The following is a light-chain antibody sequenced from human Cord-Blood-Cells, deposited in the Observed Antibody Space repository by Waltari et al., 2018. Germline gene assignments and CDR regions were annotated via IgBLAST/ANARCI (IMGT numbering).Light chain of an antibody. CDR3: QQSYSTPWT. V-gene: IGKV1-39*01. Sequence: DIQMTQSPSSLSASVGDRVTITCRASQSISSYLNWYQQKPGKAPKLLIYAASSLQSGVPSRCSGSGSGTDFTLTISSLQPEDFATYYCQQSYSTPWTFGQVTKVEIK. CDR1: QSISSY. J-gene: IGKJ1*01. CDR2: AAS.